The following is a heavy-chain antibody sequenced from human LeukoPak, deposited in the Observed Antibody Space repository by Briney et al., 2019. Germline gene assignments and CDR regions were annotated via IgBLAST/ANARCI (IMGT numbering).Heavy chain of an antibody. CDR3: ARGPGSYLYFDY. CDR1: GFTFSSYA. J-gene: IGHJ4*02. Sequence: PGGSLRLSCAASGFTFSSYAMSWVRQAPGKGLEWVSAISGSGGSTYYADSVKGRFTISRDNSKNTLYLQMNSLRAEDTAVYYCARGPGSYLYFDYWGQGTLVTASS. CDR2: ISGSGGST. D-gene: IGHD3-10*01. V-gene: IGHV3-23*01.